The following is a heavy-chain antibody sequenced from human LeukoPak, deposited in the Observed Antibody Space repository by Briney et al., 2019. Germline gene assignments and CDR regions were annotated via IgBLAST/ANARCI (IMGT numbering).Heavy chain of an antibody. CDR2: IYYSGST. J-gene: IGHJ4*02. CDR1: GGSISSSSYY. Sequence: SETLSLTCTVSGGSISSSSYYWGWIRQPPGKGLEWIGSIYYSGSTYYNPSLKSRVTISVDTSKNQFSLKLSSVTAADTAVYYCARDPYYLPLDYWGQGTLVTVSS. D-gene: IGHD3-10*01. V-gene: IGHV4-39*07. CDR3: ARDPYYLPLDY.